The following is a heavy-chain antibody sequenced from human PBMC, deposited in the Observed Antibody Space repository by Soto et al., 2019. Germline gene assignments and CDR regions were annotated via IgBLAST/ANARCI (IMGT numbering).Heavy chain of an antibody. CDR1: GYSFTSYW. Sequence: KQGESLKISCKGSGYSFTSYWIGWVRQMPGKGLEWMGIIYPGDSDTRYSPSFQGQVTISADKSISTAYLQWSSLKASDTAMYYCARQSRQWGSFRNWFDPWGQGTLVTVSS. J-gene: IGHJ5*02. D-gene: IGHD3-16*01. V-gene: IGHV5-51*01. CDR2: IYPGDSDT. CDR3: ARQSRQWGSFRNWFDP.